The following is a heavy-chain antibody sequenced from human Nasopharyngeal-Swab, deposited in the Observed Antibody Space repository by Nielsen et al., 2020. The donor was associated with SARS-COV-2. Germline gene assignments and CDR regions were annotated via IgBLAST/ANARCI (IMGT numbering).Heavy chain of an antibody. J-gene: IGHJ4*02. CDR1: GFTFSSYG. CDR3: AKDPKITMIVVVSYFDY. Sequence: GESLKISCAASGFTFSSYGMHWVRQAPGKGLEWVAVISYDGSNKYYADSVKGRFTISRDNSKNTLYLQMNSLRAEDTAVYYSAKDPKITMIVVVSYFDYWGQGTLVTVSS. CDR2: ISYDGSNK. V-gene: IGHV3-30*18. D-gene: IGHD3-22*01.